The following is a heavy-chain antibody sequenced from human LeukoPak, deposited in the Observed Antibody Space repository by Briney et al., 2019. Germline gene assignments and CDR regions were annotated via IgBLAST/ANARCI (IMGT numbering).Heavy chain of an antibody. CDR3: ARGFWSGYGGLDY. J-gene: IGHJ4*02. CDR2: ISWNSGSI. V-gene: IGHV3-9*01. Sequence: GGSLRLSCAASGFTFDDYAMHWVRQAPGKGLEWVSGISWNSGSIGYADSVKGRFTISRDNAKNSLYLQMNSLRAEDTALYYCARGFWSGYGGLDYWGQGTLVTVSS. CDR1: GFTFDDYA. D-gene: IGHD3-3*01.